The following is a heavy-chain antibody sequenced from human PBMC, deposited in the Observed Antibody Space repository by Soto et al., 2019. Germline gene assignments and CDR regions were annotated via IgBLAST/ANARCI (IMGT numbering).Heavy chain of an antibody. CDR2: ISSSGSTI. CDR1: GFTFSSYE. V-gene: IGHV3-48*03. J-gene: IGHJ5*02. CDR3: ARADWRKPADP. Sequence: HPGGSLRLSCAASGFTFSSYEMNWVRQAPGKGLEWVSYISSSGSTIYYADSVKGRFTISRDNAKNSLYLQMNSLRAEDTAVYYCARADWRKPADPWGQGTLVTVSS. D-gene: IGHD3-3*01.